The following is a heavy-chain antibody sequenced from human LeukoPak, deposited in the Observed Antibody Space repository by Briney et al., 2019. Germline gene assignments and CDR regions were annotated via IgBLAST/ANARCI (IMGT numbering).Heavy chain of an antibody. CDR3: ARAEQRYYYDTSGLRLPDY. V-gene: IGHV3-21*01. J-gene: IGHJ4*02. Sequence: GGSLRLSCAASGFTFSSCSMNWVRQAPGKGLEWVSSISSTSSHISYTDSVKGRFTISRDNAKNSLYLQMNSLRAEDTAVYYCARAEQRYYYDTSGLRLPDYWGQGTLVTVSS. CDR2: ISSTSSHI. D-gene: IGHD3-22*01. CDR1: GFTFSSCS.